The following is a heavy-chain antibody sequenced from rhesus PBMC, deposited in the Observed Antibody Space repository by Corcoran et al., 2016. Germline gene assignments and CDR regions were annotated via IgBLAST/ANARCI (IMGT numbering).Heavy chain of an antibody. CDR2: IGGSRRST. D-gene: IGHD3-34*01. Sequence: QVQLQESGPGLVKPSETLSLTCAVSGYSISSGYGWSWIRQPPGKGLGWIGYIGGSRRSTNYNPSLKSRVTMSKDTSKNQFSLKLSSVTAADTAVYYCAGNPYGGFEFWGQGALVTVSS. CDR3: AGNPYGGFEF. J-gene: IGHJ1*01. V-gene: IGHV4-127*01. CDR1: GYSISSGYG.